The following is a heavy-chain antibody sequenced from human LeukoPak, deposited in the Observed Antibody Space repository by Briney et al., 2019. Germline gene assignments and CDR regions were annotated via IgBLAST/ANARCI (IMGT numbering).Heavy chain of an antibody. D-gene: IGHD2-2*01. CDR3: AKDATSAYGFDY. V-gene: IGHV3-30*02. J-gene: IGHJ4*02. CDR2: ILYDGSST. CDR1: GYTFSSDC. Sequence: PGGSLRLSCAASGYTFSSDCMHWVRQAPGKGLEWVALILYDGSSTYYADSVKGRFTISRGNSKNTLYLRMNSLRPEDTAVYYCAKDATSAYGFDYWGQGTLVTVSS.